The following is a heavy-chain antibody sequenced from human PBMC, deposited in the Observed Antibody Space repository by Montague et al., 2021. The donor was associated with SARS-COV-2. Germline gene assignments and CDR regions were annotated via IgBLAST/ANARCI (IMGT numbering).Heavy chain of an antibody. J-gene: IGHJ6*02. CDR1: GGSVSSGSFY. CDR2: IYYTGSS. Sequence: SETLSLTCTVSGGSVSSGSFYWSWIRQPPGKGLELIGYIYYTGSSNYNPSLKSRATISVDTSKNQFSLKLSSVTAADTAVYYCASLRGSAEILTAFQGVSYFYGMDVWGQGTTVTVSS. D-gene: IGHD3-9*01. V-gene: IGHV4-61*01. CDR3: ASLRGSAEILTAFQGVSYFYGMDV.